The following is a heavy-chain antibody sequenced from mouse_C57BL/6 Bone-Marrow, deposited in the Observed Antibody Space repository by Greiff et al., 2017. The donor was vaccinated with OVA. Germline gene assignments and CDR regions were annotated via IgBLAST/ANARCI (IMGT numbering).Heavy chain of an antibody. D-gene: IGHD1-1*01. CDR1: GYTFTDYY. V-gene: IGHV1-75*01. Sequence: QVQLKESGPELVKPGASVKISCKASGYTFTDYYINWVKQRPGQGLEWIGWIFPGSGSTYYNEKFKGKATLTVDKSSSTAYMLLSSLTSEDSAVYVCAREEKVDWYFDVWGTGTTVTVSS. CDR3: AREEKVDWYFDV. CDR2: IFPGSGST. J-gene: IGHJ1*03.